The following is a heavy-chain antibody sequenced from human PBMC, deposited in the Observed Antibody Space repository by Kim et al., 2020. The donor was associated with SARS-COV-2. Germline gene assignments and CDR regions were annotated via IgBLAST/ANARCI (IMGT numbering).Heavy chain of an antibody. CDR3: ARVSTYYYGSGPDY. J-gene: IGHJ4*02. CDR2: IWYDGSNK. D-gene: IGHD3-10*01. V-gene: IGHV3-33*01. Sequence: GGSLRLSCAASGFTFSSYGMHWVRQAPGKGLEWVAVIWYDGSNKYYADSVKGRFTISRDNSKNTLYLQMNSLRAEDTAVYYCARVSTYYYGSGPDYWRQGTLVTVSS. CDR1: GFTFSSYG.